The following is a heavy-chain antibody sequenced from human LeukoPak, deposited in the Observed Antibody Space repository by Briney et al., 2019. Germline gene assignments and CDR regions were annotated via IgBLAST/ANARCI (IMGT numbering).Heavy chain of an antibody. D-gene: IGHD5-24*01. J-gene: IGHJ4*02. CDR3: ARARSAFNYPLYFDY. CDR2: IYYTGST. V-gene: IGHV4-59*01. Sequence: PSETLSLTCTVSGGSISSYYGSWIRQPPGKGLEWIGYIYYTGSTNYSPSLKSRVTISLDASKNHFSLKLSSLTAADTAVYYCARARSAFNYPLYFDYWGQGALVTVSS. CDR1: GGSISSYY.